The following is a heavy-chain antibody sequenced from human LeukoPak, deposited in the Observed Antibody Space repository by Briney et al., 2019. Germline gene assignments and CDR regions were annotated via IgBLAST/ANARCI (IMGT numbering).Heavy chain of an antibody. CDR2: IKSKTDGGTT. J-gene: IGHJ4*02. V-gene: IGHV3-15*01. Sequence: GGSLRLSCAASGFTFSNAWMSWVRQAPGKGLEWVGRIKSKTDGGTTDYAAPVRGRFTISRDDSKNTLYLQMNSLKTEDTAVYYCTTERPYMVRGAIRLYWGQGTLVTVSS. CDR3: TTERPYMVRGAIRLY. CDR1: GFTFSNAW. D-gene: IGHD3-10*01.